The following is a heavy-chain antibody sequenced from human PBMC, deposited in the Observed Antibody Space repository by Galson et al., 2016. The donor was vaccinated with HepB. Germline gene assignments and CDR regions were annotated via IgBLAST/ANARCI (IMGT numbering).Heavy chain of an antibody. D-gene: IGHD3-16*01. CDR2: ISNDGINQ. J-gene: IGHJ4*02. Sequence: SLRLSCAASGFTFSNYPMHWVRQAPGRGLEWVAVISNDGINQYYPDSVKGQFTISRDNSNHTLYLQMSSLRIEDTAVYFCARGGRGGTPYISSFFDQWGQGTLVTVPS. V-gene: IGHV3-30-3*01. CDR3: ARGGRGGTPYISSFFDQ. CDR1: GFTFSNYP.